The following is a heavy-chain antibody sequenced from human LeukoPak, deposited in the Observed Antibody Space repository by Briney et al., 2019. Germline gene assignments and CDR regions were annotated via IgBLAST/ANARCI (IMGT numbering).Heavy chain of an antibody. J-gene: IGHJ4*02. Sequence: GGSLRLSCAASGFTFSDYYMSWIRQAPGKGLEWVSYISSSSSYTNYADSVKGRFTISRDNARNSLYLQMNSLRAEDTAVYYCARDFGSSFGELFSPADYWGQGTLVTVSS. CDR1: GFTFSDYY. CDR3: ARDFGSSFGELFSPADY. V-gene: IGHV3-11*06. D-gene: IGHD3-10*01. CDR2: ISSSSSYT.